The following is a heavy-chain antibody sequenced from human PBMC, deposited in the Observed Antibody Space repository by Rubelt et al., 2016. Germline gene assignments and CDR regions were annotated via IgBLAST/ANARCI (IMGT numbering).Heavy chain of an antibody. Sequence: EVQLVESGGGLVQPGGSLRLSCAASGFSVSNKYMSWVRQAPGKGLEWVSVIYSDGSTYYADSVKGRFTISSHNSKNTPELEMNSLRTEDTAVYYCAGDYGGNYWGQGTLVTVSS. CDR2: IYSDGST. D-gene: IGHD3-16*01. J-gene: IGHJ4*02. CDR3: AGDYGGNY. CDR1: GFSVSNKY. V-gene: IGHV3-53*04.